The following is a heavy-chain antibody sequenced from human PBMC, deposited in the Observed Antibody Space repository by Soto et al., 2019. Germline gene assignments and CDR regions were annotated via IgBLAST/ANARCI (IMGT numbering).Heavy chain of an antibody. CDR2: ISGSGGST. J-gene: IGHJ4*02. CDR1: GFTFSSYA. V-gene: IGHV3-23*01. D-gene: IGHD3-9*01. Sequence: GGSLRLSCAASGFTFSSYAMSWVRQAPGKGLEWVSAISGSGGSTYYADSVKGRFTISRDNSKNTLYLQMNSLRAEDTAVYYCARDLKYYDILTGYYGSYFDYWGQGTLVTVSS. CDR3: ARDLKYYDILTGYYGSYFDY.